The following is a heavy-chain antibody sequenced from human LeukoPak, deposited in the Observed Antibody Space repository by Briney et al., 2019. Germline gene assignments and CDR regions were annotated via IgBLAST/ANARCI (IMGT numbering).Heavy chain of an antibody. Sequence: SETLSLTCTVSGGSISSGGYYWSWIRQPPGKGLEWIGYIYHSGSTYYNPSLKSRVTISVDRSKNQFSLKLSSVTAADTAVYYCAGSPTYYDFWSGYYRGGVTTFDYWGQGTLVTVSS. CDR1: GGSISSGGYY. D-gene: IGHD3-3*01. CDR3: AGSPTYYDFWSGYYRGGVTTFDY. J-gene: IGHJ4*02. V-gene: IGHV4-30-2*01. CDR2: IYHSGST.